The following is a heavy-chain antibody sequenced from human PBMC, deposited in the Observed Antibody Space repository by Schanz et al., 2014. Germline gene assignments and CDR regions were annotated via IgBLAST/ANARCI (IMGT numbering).Heavy chain of an antibody. CDR1: GYTFTTYY. V-gene: IGHV1-46*03. CDR2: SNPSSGTT. J-gene: IGHJ4*02. D-gene: IGHD2-2*01. CDR3: ARAGFFDSTSFDS. Sequence: QVQLVQSGAEVKKPGVSVKVSCKASGYTFTTYYIHWVRQAPGQGLEWMGKSNPSSGTTRIAQNFQGRLTVTRDASTNTVTMELSSLRSEDTAIYYCARAGFFDSTSFDSWGQGTLVTVSS.